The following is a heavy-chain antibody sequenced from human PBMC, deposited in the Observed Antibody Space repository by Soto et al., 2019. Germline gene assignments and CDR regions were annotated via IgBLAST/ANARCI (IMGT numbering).Heavy chain of an antibody. J-gene: IGHJ4*02. CDR2: ISYDGSNR. V-gene: IGHV3-30*03. Sequence: QVQLVESGGGVVQPGRSLRLSCAASGFPFTTYGMHWVREGPGKGLEWAAVISYDGSNRYYADSAKGRFTISRDNSKNTRYLTTNDLRTEDTALYYCVGGQYYFDYRGQGTLGTVSS. CDR3: VGGQYYFDY. CDR1: GFPFTTYG. D-gene: IGHD3-10*01.